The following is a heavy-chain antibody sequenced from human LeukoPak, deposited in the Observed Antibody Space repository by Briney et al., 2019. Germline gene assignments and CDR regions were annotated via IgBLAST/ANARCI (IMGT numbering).Heavy chain of an antibody. D-gene: IGHD6-13*01. CDR2: ISSSSSTI. Sequence: GGSLRLSCAASGFTFSTYSMNWVRQAPGEGLEWVSYISSSSSTIYYADSVKGRFTISRDNAKNSLYLQMNSLRAEDTAVYYCARDTGYSSSWYYFDYWGQGTLVTVSS. CDR1: GFTFSTYS. J-gene: IGHJ4*02. V-gene: IGHV3-48*04. CDR3: ARDTGYSSSWYYFDY.